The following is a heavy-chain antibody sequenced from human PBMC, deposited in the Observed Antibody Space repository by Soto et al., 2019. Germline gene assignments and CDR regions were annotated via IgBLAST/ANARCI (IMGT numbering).Heavy chain of an antibody. CDR2: IKQDGSEK. Sequence: GGSLRLSCAASGFTFSNDWMTWVRQAPGKGLEWVANIKQDGSEKYYVDSVRGRFTISRDNAKDSLYLQMNSLRAEDTAVYYCAREDLLWWLDHWGQGTLVTVSS. D-gene: IGHD2-21*01. CDR1: GFTFSNDW. V-gene: IGHV3-7*03. CDR3: AREDLLWWLDH. J-gene: IGHJ5*02.